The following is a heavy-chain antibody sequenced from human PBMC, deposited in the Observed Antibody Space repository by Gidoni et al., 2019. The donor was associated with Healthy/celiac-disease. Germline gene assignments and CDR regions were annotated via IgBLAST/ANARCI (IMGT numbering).Heavy chain of an antibody. CDR1: GGSISSYY. CDR3: ARQGNSGSYRAYYYYGMDV. Sequence: QVQLQESGPGLVKPSETLSLTCTVSGGSISSYYWRWIRPPPGKGLEWIGYNYYSGSTNYNPPLKSRVTISVDTSKNQFSLKLSSVTAADTAVYYCARQGNSGSYRAYYYYGMDVWGQGTTVTVSS. D-gene: IGHD1-26*01. J-gene: IGHJ6*02. V-gene: IGHV4-59*08. CDR2: NYYSGST.